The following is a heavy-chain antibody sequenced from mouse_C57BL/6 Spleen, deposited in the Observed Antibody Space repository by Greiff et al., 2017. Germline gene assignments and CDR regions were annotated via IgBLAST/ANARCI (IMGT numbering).Heavy chain of an antibody. CDR2: IWRGGST. Sequence: QVQLQQSGPGLVQPSQSLSITCTVSGYSLTSYGVHWVSQSPGKGLEWLGVIWRGGSTDYNAAFMSRLSTTKDNSKSQVFFKMNSLQADDTAIYYCAKNWDYYGSSADYYAMDYWGQGTSVTVSS. D-gene: IGHD1-1*01. CDR3: AKNWDYYGSSADYYAMDY. V-gene: IGHV2-5*01. CDR1: GYSLTSYG. J-gene: IGHJ4*01.